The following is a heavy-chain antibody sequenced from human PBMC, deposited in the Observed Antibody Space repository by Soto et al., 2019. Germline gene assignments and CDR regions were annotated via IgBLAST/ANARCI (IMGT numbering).Heavy chain of an antibody. D-gene: IGHD5-18*01. CDR3: AREGGYSYGYYLDY. J-gene: IGHJ4*02. CDR1: GFTLSSYS. CDR2: ISSSTSTI. V-gene: IGHV3-48*02. Sequence: GGSLRLSCAASGFTLSSYSMNWVRQAPGKGLEWVSYISSSTSTIYYADSVKGRFAISRDNAKNSLYLQMHSLRDEDTAVYYCAREGGYSYGYYLDYWGQGALVTVSS.